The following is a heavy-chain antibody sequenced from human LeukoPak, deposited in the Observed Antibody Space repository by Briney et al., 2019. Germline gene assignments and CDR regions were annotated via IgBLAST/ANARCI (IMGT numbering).Heavy chain of an antibody. J-gene: IGHJ4*02. CDR1: GFTFSSYG. Sequence: LRLSCAASGFTFSSYGMHWIRQPPGKGLEWIGYIYHSGSTYYNPSLKSRVTISVDRSKNQFSLKLSSVTAADTAVYYCAREGPQQQLDWGQGTLVTVSS. CDR3: AREGPQQQLD. D-gene: IGHD6-13*01. CDR2: IYHSGST. V-gene: IGHV4-30-2*01.